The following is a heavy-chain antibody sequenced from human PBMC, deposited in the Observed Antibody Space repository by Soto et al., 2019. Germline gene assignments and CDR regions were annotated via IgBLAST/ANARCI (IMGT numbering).Heavy chain of an antibody. CDR2: INPSGGST. D-gene: IGHD6-13*01. CDR3: ARTIAAAGTHNWFDP. J-gene: IGHJ5*02. Sequence: ASVKVSCKASGYTFTSYYMHWVRQAPGQGLEWMGIINPSGGSTSYAQKFQGRVTMTRDTSTSTVYMGLSSLRSEDTAVYYCARTIAAAGTHNWFDPWGQGTLVTVSS. CDR1: GYTFTSYY. V-gene: IGHV1-46*01.